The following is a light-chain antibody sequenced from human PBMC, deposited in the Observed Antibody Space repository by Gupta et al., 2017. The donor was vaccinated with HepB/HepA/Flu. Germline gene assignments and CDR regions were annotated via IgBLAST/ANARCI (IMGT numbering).Light chain of an antibody. CDR3: QQLNSYRT. CDR2: AAS. Sequence: DIQLTQSPSFLSASVGDRVTITCRASQGISSYLAWYQQKPGKAPKLLIYAASTVQRGVPLRFSGSGYVKEFTLTSSRRQHEDCANYYGQQLNSYRTFGQGTKVEIK. CDR1: QGISSY. J-gene: IGKJ1*01. V-gene: IGKV1-9*01.